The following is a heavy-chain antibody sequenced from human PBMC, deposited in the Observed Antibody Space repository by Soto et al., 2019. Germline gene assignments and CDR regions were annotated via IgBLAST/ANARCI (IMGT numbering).Heavy chain of an antibody. CDR1: GFAFSSYS. D-gene: IGHD1-26*01. CDR3: AREDILGARSFDY. CDR2: ISSGSKTI. J-gene: IGHJ4*02. Sequence: GFLVLSCSASGFAFSSYSMNWVRQAPGKGLEWVSYISSGSKTIYYADSVQGRLTVSRDNAKDSEYLQISSLTDEDTAVYYCAREDILGARSFDYWGRGTLVTVSS. V-gene: IGHV3-48*02.